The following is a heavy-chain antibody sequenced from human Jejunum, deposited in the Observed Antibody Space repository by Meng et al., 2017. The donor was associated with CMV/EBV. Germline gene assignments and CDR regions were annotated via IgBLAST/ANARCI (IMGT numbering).Heavy chain of an antibody. D-gene: IGHD2-15*01. CDR1: R. CDR3: AREGYCSGSGCSSTEGHGMDV. J-gene: IGHJ6*02. CDR2: ISSSGSFI. V-gene: IGHV3-21*01. Sequence: RMNWVRQAPGKGLEWVSSISSSGSFIYYADSVRGRFTISRDNANNSLYLQMNSLRAEDTALYYCAREGYCSGSGCSSTEGHGMDVWGQGTTVTVSS.